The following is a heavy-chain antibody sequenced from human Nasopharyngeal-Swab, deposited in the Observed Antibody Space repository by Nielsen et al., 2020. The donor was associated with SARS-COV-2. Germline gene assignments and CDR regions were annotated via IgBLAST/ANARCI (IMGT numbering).Heavy chain of an antibody. J-gene: IGHJ6*02. V-gene: IGHV4-39*01. CDR2: IYYSGST. Sequence: GSLRLSCTVSGGSISSSSYYWGWIRQPPGKGLEWIGSIYYSGSTYYNPSLKSRVTISVDTSKNQFSLKLSSVTAADTAVYYCARHPFYYGMDVWAKGPRSPSP. CDR3: ARHPFYYGMDV. CDR1: GGSISSSSYY.